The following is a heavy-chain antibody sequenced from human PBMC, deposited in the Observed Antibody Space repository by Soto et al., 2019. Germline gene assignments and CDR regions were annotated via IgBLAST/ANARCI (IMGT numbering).Heavy chain of an antibody. D-gene: IGHD6-13*01. CDR3: ARGYEYYYYYYYMDV. CDR1: GGTFSSYT. CDR2: IIPILGIA. Sequence: QVQLVQSGAEVKKPGSSVKVSCKASGGTFSSYTISWLRQAPGQGLEWMGRIIPILGIANYAQKFQGRVTITADKSTSTAYMELSSLRSEDTAVYYCARGYEYYYYYYYMDVWGKGTTVTVS. V-gene: IGHV1-69*02. J-gene: IGHJ6*03.